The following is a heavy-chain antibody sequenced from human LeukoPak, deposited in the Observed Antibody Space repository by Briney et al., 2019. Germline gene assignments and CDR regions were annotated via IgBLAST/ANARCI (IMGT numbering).Heavy chain of an antibody. CDR3: ARLDSSGYPHDAFDI. CDR1: GFTFSSYG. Sequence: GGSLRLSCAASGFTFSSYGMHWVRQAPGKGLEWVAVISYDGSNKYYADSVKGRFTISRDNSKNTLYLQMNSLRAEDTAVYYCARLDSSGYPHDAFDIWGQGTMVTVSS. CDR2: ISYDGSNK. V-gene: IGHV3-30*03. D-gene: IGHD3-22*01. J-gene: IGHJ3*02.